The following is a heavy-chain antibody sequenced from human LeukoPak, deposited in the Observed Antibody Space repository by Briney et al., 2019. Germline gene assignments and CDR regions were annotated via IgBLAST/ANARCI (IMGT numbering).Heavy chain of an antibody. J-gene: IGHJ5*02. CDR1: GYTFTSYG. V-gene: IGHV1-18*01. CDR2: ISAYNGNT. CDR3: ARVKLRGYSYGYVPNWFDP. Sequence: RASVKVSCKASGYTFTSYGISWVRQAPGQGLEWMGWISAYNGNTNYAQKLQGRVTMTTDTSTSTAYMELRSLRSDDTAVYYCARVKLRGYSYGYVPNWFDPWGQGTLVTVSS. D-gene: IGHD5-18*01.